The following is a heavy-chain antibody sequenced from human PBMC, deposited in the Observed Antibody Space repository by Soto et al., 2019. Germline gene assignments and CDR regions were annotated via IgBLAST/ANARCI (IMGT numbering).Heavy chain of an antibody. D-gene: IGHD2-21*02. J-gene: IGHJ4*02. V-gene: IGHV3-30*04. CDR3: ARELQRVFDS. CDR2: IAYDGRNK. CDR1: GFTFSSYA. Sequence: QVQLVESGGGVVQPGRSLRLSCIASGFTFSSYAMHWVRQAPGKGLEWVAVIAYDGRNKYYADSVKGRFTISRDNSKNTLYLQMNSLRIEDTAVYYCARELQRVFDSWGQGTLVTVSS.